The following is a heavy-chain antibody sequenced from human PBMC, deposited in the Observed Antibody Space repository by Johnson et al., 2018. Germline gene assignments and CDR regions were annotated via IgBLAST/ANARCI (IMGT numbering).Heavy chain of an antibody. CDR3: GRGVRGRDYSNNYYYHMDV. V-gene: IGHV3-48*01. J-gene: IGHJ6*03. Sequence: EVQLVESGGGLVQPGGSLSLSCAASGFTFSNYRMNWVRQAPGKGLGWVSYISSSSSTISYADSVKGRFTIARDNAKNSLYRQMNSLRAENTAVYYCGRGVRGRDYSNNYYYHMDVWGKGTTVTVSS. CDR2: ISSSSSTI. CDR1: GFTFSNYR. D-gene: IGHD4-11*01.